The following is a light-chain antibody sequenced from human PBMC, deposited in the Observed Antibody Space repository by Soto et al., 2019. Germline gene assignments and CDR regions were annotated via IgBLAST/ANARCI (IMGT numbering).Light chain of an antibody. J-gene: IGKJ5*01. CDR3: QQSFSTPT. V-gene: IGKV1-39*01. CDR2: SAS. CDR1: QRINIY. Sequence: DIQITQSPSSLSASIRDRFTITCRASQRINIYLNWYRQKPGKAPELLIYSASNLQSGVPSRFSGSGSGTDFTLTISGLQSEDFATYYCQQSFSTPTFGQGTRLEIK.